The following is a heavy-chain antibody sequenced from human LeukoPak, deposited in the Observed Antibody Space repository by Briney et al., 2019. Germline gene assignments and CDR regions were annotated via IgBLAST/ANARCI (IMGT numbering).Heavy chain of an antibody. CDR3: ARERYDSSGYYPDY. CDR2: IYYSGTT. V-gene: IGHV4-59*12. D-gene: IGHD3-22*01. CDR1: GGSINSYY. J-gene: IGHJ4*02. Sequence: SETLSLTCTVSGGSINSYYWSWIRQPPGKGLEWIGYIYYSGTTNYNPSLKSRVTISVDTSKNQFSLKLSSVTAADTAVYYCARERYDSSGYYPDYWGQGTLVTVSS.